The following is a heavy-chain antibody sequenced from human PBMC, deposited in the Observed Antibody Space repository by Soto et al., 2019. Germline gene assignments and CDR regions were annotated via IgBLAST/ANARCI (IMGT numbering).Heavy chain of an antibody. J-gene: IGHJ4*02. V-gene: IGHV3-23*01. D-gene: IGHD6-13*01. Sequence: PGGSLRLSCAASGFTFSSYAMSWVRQAPGKGLEWVSAISGSGGSTYYADSVKGRFTISRDNSKNTLYLQMNSLRAEDTAVYYCAKIPPPIAAAGTDYFDYWGQGTLVTVS. CDR1: GFTFSSYA. CDR2: ISGSGGST. CDR3: AKIPPPIAAAGTDYFDY.